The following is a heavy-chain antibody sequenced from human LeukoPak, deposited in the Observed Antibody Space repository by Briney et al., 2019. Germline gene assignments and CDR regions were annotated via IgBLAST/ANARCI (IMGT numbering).Heavy chain of an antibody. CDR3: ARRGSSGYYYVYDY. Sequence: GESLKISCKASGYSFTDYWIGWVRQVPGKGLEWMGMIYPGDSDTRYSPSFQGQVTISADKSISTAYLQWSSLRASDTAIYHCARRGSSGYYYVYDYWGQGTLVTASS. CDR2: IYPGDSDT. CDR1: GYSFTDYW. J-gene: IGHJ4*02. V-gene: IGHV5-51*01. D-gene: IGHD3-22*01.